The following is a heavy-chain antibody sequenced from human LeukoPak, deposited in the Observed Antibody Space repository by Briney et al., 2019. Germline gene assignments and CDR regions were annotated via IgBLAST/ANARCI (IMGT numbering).Heavy chain of an antibody. CDR2: IYYSGST. CDR3: ARVDYLNWFDP. D-gene: IGHD3/OR15-3a*01. CDR1: GGSISSSSYY. Sequence: SETLSLTCTVSGGSISSSSYYWGWIRQPPGKGLEWIGYIYYSGSTKHNPSLKSRVTISVDTSKNQFSLELSSVTAADTAVYYCARVDYLNWFDPWGQGTLVTVSS. J-gene: IGHJ5*02. V-gene: IGHV4-61*05.